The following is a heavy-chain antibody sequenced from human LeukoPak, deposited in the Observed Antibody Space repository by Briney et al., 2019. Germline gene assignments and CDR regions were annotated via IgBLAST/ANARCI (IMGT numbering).Heavy chain of an antibody. D-gene: IGHD3-3*01. CDR1: GFTFTSSA. CDR3: AAGYYGFWSGYYTGIVPGFDP. Sequence: SVKVSCKASGFTFTSSAMQLVRQARGQRLEWIGWIVVGSGNTNYAQKFQERVTITRDMSTSTAYMELSSLRSEDTAVYYCAAGYYGFWSGYYTGIVPGFDPWGQGTLVTVSS. CDR2: IVVGSGNT. V-gene: IGHV1-58*02. J-gene: IGHJ5*02.